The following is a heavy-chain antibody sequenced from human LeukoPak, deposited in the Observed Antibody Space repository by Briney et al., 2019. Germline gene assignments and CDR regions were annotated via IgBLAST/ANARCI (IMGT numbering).Heavy chain of an antibody. D-gene: IGHD3-10*01. CDR1: AFALSTYT. CDR2: INPDSKYI. J-gene: IGHJ4*02. Sequence: GSLRLSCAASAFALSTYTMEWVRQAPGKGLEWVSSINPDSKYIYYRDSVRGRFTISRDNAKNSLYLQMNSLRVEDTAVYFCARFVDQSTYYFDSWGQGTLVIVSS. CDR3: ARFVDQSTYYFDS. V-gene: IGHV3-21*01.